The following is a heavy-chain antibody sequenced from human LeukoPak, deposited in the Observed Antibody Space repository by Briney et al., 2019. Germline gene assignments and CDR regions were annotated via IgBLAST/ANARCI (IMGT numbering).Heavy chain of an antibody. CDR3: ARSYCGGDCRWFDP. D-gene: IGHD2-21*02. CDR2: IYYSGST. Sequence: SETLSLTCTVSGGSISSYYWSWIRQPPGKGLEWIGYIYYSGSTNYNPSLKSRVTISVDTSKNQFSLKLSSVTAADTAVYYCARSYCGGDCRWFDPWGQGTLVIVSS. V-gene: IGHV4-59*01. J-gene: IGHJ5*02. CDR1: GGSISSYY.